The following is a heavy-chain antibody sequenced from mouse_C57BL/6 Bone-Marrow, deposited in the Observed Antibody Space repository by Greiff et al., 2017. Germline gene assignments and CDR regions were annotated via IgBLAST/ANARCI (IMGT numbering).Heavy chain of an antibody. CDR3: ARGDYAYEGAWFAY. V-gene: IGHV5-17*01. CDR1: GFTFSDYG. D-gene: IGHD2-2*01. J-gene: IGHJ3*01. CDR2: ISSGSSTI. Sequence: EVKLVESGGGLVKPGGSLKLSCAASGFTFSDYGMHWVRQAPEKGLKWVAYISSGSSTIYYTDTVKGRFTISRANATNTLFLQMTSLRSEETAMYYCARGDYAYEGAWFAYWGQGTLVTVSA.